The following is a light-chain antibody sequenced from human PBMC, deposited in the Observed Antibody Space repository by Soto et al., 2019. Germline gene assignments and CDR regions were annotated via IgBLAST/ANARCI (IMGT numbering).Light chain of an antibody. CDR3: SSYTRTTVV. Sequence: QSVLTQPASVSGSPGQSVTISCTATTSDVGGYNYLSWYQQHPGKAPKLILYDGSSRPSGVSNRFSGSKSGNTASLIISGLQPDDEADYHCSSYTRTTVVFGGWTKLTVL. CDR2: DGS. V-gene: IGLV2-14*03. CDR1: TSDVGGYNY. J-gene: IGLJ2*01.